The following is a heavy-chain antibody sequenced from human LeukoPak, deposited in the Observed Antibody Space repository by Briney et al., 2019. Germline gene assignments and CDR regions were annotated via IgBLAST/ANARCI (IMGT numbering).Heavy chain of an antibody. D-gene: IGHD2-15*01. CDR3: AKDISLVVVVAATPDY. CDR2: ISYDGSNK. Sequence: GGSLRLSCAASGFTFSSYTMNWVRQAPGKGLEWVAVISYDGSNKYYADSVKGRFTISRDNSKNTLYLQMNSLRAEDTAVYYCAKDISLVVVVAATPDYWGQGTLVTVSS. CDR1: GFTFSSYT. V-gene: IGHV3-30*18. J-gene: IGHJ4*02.